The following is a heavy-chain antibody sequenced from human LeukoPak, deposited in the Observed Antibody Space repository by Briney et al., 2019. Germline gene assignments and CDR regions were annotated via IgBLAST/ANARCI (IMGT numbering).Heavy chain of an antibody. CDR2: IKEDGSET. CDR3: ARGRLDY. J-gene: IGHJ4*02. CDR1: GFTFSLHW. Sequence: GGSLRLSCAASGFTFSLHWMSWVRQAPGKGLEWVANIKEDGSETYYVDSVKGRFTISRDNAKNSLYLQMNSLRAEDTAVYYCARGRLDYWGQGTLVTVSS. V-gene: IGHV3-7*01.